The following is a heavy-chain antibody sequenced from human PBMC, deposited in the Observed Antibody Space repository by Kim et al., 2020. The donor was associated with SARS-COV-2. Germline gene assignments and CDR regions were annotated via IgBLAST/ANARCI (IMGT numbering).Heavy chain of an antibody. J-gene: IGHJ4*02. D-gene: IGHD3-10*01. V-gene: IGHV1-2*02. CDR1: GYTFTGNY. CDR3: ARGPYGSGPLDY. CDR2: VSPNNGQT. Sequence: ASVKVSCKTSGYTFTGNYIHWVRQAPGQGLEWMGWVSPNNGQTLYAQKFQGRVTMARDTSINTAFMELSSLKSDDTAVYYCARGPYGSGPLDYWGQGSLVTVSS.